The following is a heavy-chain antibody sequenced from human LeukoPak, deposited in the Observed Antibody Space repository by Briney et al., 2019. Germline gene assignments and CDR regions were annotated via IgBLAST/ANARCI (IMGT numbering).Heavy chain of an antibody. CDR1: GFVFSEYA. CDR2: ITSNGDVT. D-gene: IGHD3-16*01. J-gene: IGHJ1*01. Sequence: GGSLRLSCAASGFVFSEYAMHWIRQAPGKGLEHVSAITSNGDVTHYADSVKGRFTISRDSSKSTVSLQMTSLRAEDTAVNYCVRQGTSLDWGQGTLVTVSS. V-gene: IGHV3-64*03. CDR3: VRQGTSLD.